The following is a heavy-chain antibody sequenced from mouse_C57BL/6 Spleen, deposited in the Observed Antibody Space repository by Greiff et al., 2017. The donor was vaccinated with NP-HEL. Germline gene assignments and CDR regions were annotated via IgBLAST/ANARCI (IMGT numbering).Heavy chain of an antibody. CDR1: GYTFTSYW. CDR2: IYPGSGST. Sequence: QVQLQQPGAELVKPGASVKMSCKASGYTFTSYWITWVKQRPGQGLEWIGDIYPGSGSTNYNEKFKSKATLTVDTSSSTAYMQLSSLTSEDSAVYYCALITTVVATSGAMDYWGQGTSVTVSS. CDR3: ALITTVVATSGAMDY. J-gene: IGHJ4*01. D-gene: IGHD1-1*01. V-gene: IGHV1-55*01.